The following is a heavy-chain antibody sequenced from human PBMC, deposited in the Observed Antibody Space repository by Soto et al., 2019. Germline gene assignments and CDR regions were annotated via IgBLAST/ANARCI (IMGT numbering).Heavy chain of an antibody. D-gene: IGHD3-10*01. CDR1: GYTFTGYY. CDR2: INPNSGGT. CDR3: ARDSTYYYGSGSYYPHYYYGMDV. J-gene: IGHJ6*02. V-gene: IGHV1-2*04. Sequence: ASVKVSCKASGYTFTGYYMHWVRQAPGQGLEWMGWINPNSGGTNYAQKFQGWVTMTRDTSISTAYMELSRLRSDDTAEYYCARDSTYYYGSGSYYPHYYYGMDVWGQGTTVTVSS.